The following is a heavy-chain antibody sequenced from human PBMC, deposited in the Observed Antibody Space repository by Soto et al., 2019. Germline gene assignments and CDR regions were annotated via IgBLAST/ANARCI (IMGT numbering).Heavy chain of an antibody. CDR1: GYTFTTYD. CDR2: MNPDRGHT. D-gene: IGHD4-17*01. Sequence: QVQLVQSGAEVKKPGASVKVSCRASGYTFTTYDIHWVRQANGQGLEWMGWMNPDRGHTKFAQKFQGRVTLTRDTSTNTAYMELTSLKSDDTAVYYCARSTATIDYWGQGTWVNVSS. V-gene: IGHV1-8*01. CDR3: ARSTATIDY. J-gene: IGHJ4*02.